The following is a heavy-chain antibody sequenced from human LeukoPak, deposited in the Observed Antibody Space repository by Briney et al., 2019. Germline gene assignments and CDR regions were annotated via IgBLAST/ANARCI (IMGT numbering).Heavy chain of an antibody. CDR3: ARDQVQNYYYSGMDV. V-gene: IGHV3-33*08. CDR1: GFTFSNFG. Sequence: GGSLRLSGAASGFTFSNFGMHWVRQAPGKGREGGAVVWYDESNKYYADSVKGRFTISRDNSKNTLYLQMNSLRAEDTAVYYCARDQVQNYYYSGMDVWGQGTTVTVSS. D-gene: IGHD2/OR15-2a*01. J-gene: IGHJ6*02. CDR2: VWYDESNK.